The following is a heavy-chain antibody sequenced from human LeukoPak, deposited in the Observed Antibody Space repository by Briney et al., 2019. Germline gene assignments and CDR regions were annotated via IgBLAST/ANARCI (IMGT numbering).Heavy chain of an antibody. CDR3: ARSPTGYYSSWLDY. D-gene: IGHD6-13*01. CDR1: GYTFTSYY. CDR2: INPSGGST. V-gene: IGHV1-46*01. J-gene: IGHJ4*02. Sequence: ASVKVSCKASGYTFTSYYMHWVRQAPRQGLEWMGIINPSGGSTRYAQKFQGRVTMTRDTSTSTVYMELSSLRSGDTAVYYCARSPTGYYSSWLDYWGQGTLVTVSS.